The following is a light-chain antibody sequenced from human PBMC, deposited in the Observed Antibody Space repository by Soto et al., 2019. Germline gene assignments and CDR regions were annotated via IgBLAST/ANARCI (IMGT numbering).Light chain of an antibody. CDR1: QSVSSN. Sequence: EIVMTQSPATLSVSPGERATLSCRASQSVSSNLAWYQQKPGQAPRLLIYGASTRATGIPARFSGSGSGTEFPLTISSLQSEDFAVYYWQQYNNWPPWTFGQRTKVEIK. CDR3: QQYNNWPPWT. V-gene: IGKV3-15*01. CDR2: GAS. J-gene: IGKJ1*01.